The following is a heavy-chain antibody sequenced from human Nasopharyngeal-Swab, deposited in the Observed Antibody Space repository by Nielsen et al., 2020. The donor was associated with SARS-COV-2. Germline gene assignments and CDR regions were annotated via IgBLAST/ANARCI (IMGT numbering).Heavy chain of an antibody. V-gene: IGHV4-39*01. Sequence: SETLSLTCTVSGDSIAYSTFYWGWLRQPPGKGLGWIGNIYYNGNTYQNPSLKSRLTLSVDKSKNQFSLQLSSVTAADTAVYYCVRSSSWYYFDYWAQGTQVTVSS. CDR2: IYYNGNT. CDR1: GDSIAYSTFY. CDR3: VRSSSWYYFDY. J-gene: IGHJ4*02. D-gene: IGHD6-13*01.